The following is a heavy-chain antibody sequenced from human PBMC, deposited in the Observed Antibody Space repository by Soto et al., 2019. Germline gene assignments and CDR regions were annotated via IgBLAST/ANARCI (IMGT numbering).Heavy chain of an antibody. CDR3: ARCVGAVAGCN. J-gene: IGHJ1*01. Sequence: EVQLVESGGGLVQPGGSLRLSCVASGFTLSSYWMSWVRQAPGKGPEWVANTKGDGSEKYYADSVKGRFTISRDNAKNALLLEMNSLRAEDTDLYYCARCVGAVAGCNLGQGTLVTVSS. CDR2: TKGDGSEK. V-gene: IGHV3-7*05. CDR1: GFTLSSYW. D-gene: IGHD6-19*01.